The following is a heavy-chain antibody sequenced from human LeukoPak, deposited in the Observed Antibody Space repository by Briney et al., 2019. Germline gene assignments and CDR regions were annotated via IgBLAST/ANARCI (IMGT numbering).Heavy chain of an antibody. CDR1: GGSISSGDYY. Sequence: PSETLSLTCTVSGGSISSGDYYWSWIRQPPGKGLEWIGYIYYSGSTYYNPSLKSRVTISVDTSKNQFSLKLSSVTAADTAVYYCARGRPKLMITFGGVIVEHYDYWGQGTLVTVSS. J-gene: IGHJ4*02. V-gene: IGHV4-30-4*02. D-gene: IGHD3-16*02. CDR2: IYYSGST. CDR3: ARGRPKLMITFGGVIVEHYDY.